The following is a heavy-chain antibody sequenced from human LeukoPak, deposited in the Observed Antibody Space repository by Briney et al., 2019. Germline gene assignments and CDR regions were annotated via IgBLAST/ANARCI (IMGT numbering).Heavy chain of an antibody. V-gene: IGHV3-15*01. CDR2: IKSKTDGGTT. J-gene: IGHJ4*02. CDR3: ARVHSSTWAGSYFDY. CDR1: GFTFSNAW. D-gene: IGHD6-13*01. Sequence: GGSLRLSCAASGFTFSNAWMSWVRQAPGKGLEWVGRIKSKTDGGTTDYVAPVKGRFTISRDDSKNTLYLQMNSLKSDDTAVYYCARVHSSTWAGSYFDYWGQGTLVTVSS.